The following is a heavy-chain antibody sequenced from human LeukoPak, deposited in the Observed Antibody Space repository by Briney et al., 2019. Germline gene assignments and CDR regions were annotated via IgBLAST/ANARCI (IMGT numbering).Heavy chain of an antibody. J-gene: IGHJ6*03. CDR1: GFTFSSYA. CDR3: ARVGQSMVRGINYYMDV. V-gene: IGHV3-30*01. CDR2: ISYDGSNK. Sequence: GRSLRLSCAASGFTFSSYAMHWVRQAPGKGLEWVAVISYDGSNKYYADSVKGRFTTSRDNSKNTLYLQMNSLRAEDTAVYYCARVGQSMVRGINYYMDVWGKGTTVTVSS. D-gene: IGHD3-10*01.